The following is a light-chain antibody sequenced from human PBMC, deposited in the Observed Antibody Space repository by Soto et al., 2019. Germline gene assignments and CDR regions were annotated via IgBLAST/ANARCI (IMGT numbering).Light chain of an antibody. CDR2: DAS. CDR1: QRINSNY. J-gene: IGKJ4*01. V-gene: IGKV3-20*01. Sequence: EIALTQSPGTLSVPPGEAATLSCRASQRINSNYLTWFQQKPGQAPRFLIYDASRRATGIPDRFSGSGSGTDFTLTISRLEPEDFAVYYWQQYGSSPLTFGGGTKVDIK. CDR3: QQYGSSPLT.